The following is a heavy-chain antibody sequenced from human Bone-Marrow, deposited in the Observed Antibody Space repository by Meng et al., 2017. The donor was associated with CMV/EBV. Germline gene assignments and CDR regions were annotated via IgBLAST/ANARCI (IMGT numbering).Heavy chain of an antibody. V-gene: IGHV1-18*01. CDR1: SYTFTSYG. J-gene: IGHJ6*02. CDR2: ISAYNGNT. Sequence: ASVKVSCKASSYTFTSYGISWVRQAPGQGLEWMGWISAYNGNTNYAQKFQGRVTMTTDTSTSTAYMELRSLRSDDTAVYYCARGHTVTTSYYYGMDVWGQGTTVTVSS. D-gene: IGHD4-11*01. CDR3: ARGHTVTTSYYYGMDV.